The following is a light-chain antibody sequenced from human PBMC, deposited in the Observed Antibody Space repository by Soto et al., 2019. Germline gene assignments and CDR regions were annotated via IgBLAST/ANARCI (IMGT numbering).Light chain of an antibody. V-gene: IGKV3-20*01. CDR2: GAS. Sequence: ENVLTQSPGTLSLSPGESATLSCRASQTVYNGYLAWYQQKPGQATRILIYGASSKATGIPDRFSGSESCTNFTLTISRLEPEDAAMYYCQQYVSSPRTFGQGTKVEIK. CDR3: QQYVSSPRT. CDR1: QTVYNGY. J-gene: IGKJ1*01.